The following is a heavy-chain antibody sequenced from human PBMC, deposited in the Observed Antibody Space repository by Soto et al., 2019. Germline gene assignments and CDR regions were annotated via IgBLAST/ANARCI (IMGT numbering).Heavy chain of an antibody. D-gene: IGHD3-9*01. J-gene: IGHJ6*01. CDR1: GFSFVDFA. V-gene: IGHV3-9*01. Sequence: GGSLRLSCGASGFSFVDFAMHWVRHTPGKGLEWVSSINYNGDTVAYGDSVKGRFTVSRDNAKKSLYLQMDSLRPDDTALYYCXKXKNDILIRPLVYGMDVWGQGTTVSXXS. CDR2: INYNGDTV. CDR3: XKXKNDILIRPLVYGMDV.